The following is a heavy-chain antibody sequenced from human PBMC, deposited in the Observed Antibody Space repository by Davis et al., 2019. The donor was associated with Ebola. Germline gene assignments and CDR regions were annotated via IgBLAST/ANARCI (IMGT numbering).Heavy chain of an antibody. CDR2: ISGDGATT. Sequence: GESLKISCAASGFTFSSYEMNWVRQAPGKGLQWVSSISGDGATTYFADSVKGRFTVSRDNSKNTLYLHMTFLGAEDTAIYFCAKGWIFGKLFEYWGQGTQVTVSS. D-gene: IGHD3-3*01. CDR1: GFTFSSYE. J-gene: IGHJ4*02. CDR3: AKGWIFGKLFEY. V-gene: IGHV3-23*01.